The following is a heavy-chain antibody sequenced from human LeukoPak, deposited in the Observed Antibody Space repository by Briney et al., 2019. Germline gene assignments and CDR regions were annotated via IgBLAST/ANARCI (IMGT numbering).Heavy chain of an antibody. CDR3: ARQRHYYDSSGYYSYYFDY. J-gene: IGHJ4*02. CDR2: MNANSGNT. CDR1: GYTFTSYD. D-gene: IGHD3-22*01. V-gene: IGHV1-8*01. Sequence: ASVKVSCKASGYTFTSYDINWVRQATGQGLEWMGWMNANSGNTGYAQKFQGRVTMTRDTSISTAYMELNTLKYEDTAVYYCARQRHYYDSSGYYSYYFDYWGQGTLVTVSS.